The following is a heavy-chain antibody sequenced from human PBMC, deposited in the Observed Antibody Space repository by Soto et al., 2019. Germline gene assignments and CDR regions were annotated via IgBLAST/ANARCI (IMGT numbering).Heavy chain of an antibody. Sequence: GGSLRLSCAASGFTFSSYAMSWVRQAPGKGLEWVSAISGSGGSTYYADSVKGRFTISRDNSKNTLYLQMNSLRAEDTAVYYCAKCGYSYGYDFMYYYYMDVWGKGTTVTVSS. CDR3: AKCGYSYGYDFMYYYYMDV. V-gene: IGHV3-23*01. CDR1: GFTFSSYA. CDR2: ISGSGGST. D-gene: IGHD5-18*01. J-gene: IGHJ6*03.